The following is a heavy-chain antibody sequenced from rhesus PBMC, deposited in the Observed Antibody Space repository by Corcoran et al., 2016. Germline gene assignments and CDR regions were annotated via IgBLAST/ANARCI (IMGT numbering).Heavy chain of an antibody. CDR2: IYGRSGST. V-gene: IGHV4-160*01. CDR1: GGSFSSYW. CDR3: VRDAAGYYSGSLDY. J-gene: IGHJ4*01. D-gene: IGHD3-16*01. Sequence: QVQLQESGPGLVKPSETLSLTCAVSGGSFSSYWWGWIRPPPGKGLEWIGGIYGRSGSTENNPSLKSRATMSRDTSKNQFSLKLSSVTAADTAVYYCVRDAAGYYSGSLDYWGQGVLVTVSS.